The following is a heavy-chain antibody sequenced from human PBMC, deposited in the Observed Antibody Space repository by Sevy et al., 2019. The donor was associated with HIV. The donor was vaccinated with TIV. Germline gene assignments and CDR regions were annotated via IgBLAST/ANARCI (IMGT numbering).Heavy chain of an antibody. CDR2: ISYDGRNK. CDR3: ARVGVSYCTDDCYHRFDD. D-gene: IGHD2-21*02. CDR1: GFTFSSYA. J-gene: IGHJ4*02. Sequence: GGSLRLSCSASGFTFSSYALIWVRQAPGKGLEWVSLISYDGRNKYYSDSVKGRFAISRDESKTTLFLQMESLRTEDTAIYYCARVGVSYCTDDCYHRFDDWGRGTLVTVSS. V-gene: IGHV3-30*09.